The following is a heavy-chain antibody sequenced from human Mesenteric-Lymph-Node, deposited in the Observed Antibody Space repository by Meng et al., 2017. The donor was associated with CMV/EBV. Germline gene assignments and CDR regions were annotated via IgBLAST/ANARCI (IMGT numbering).Heavy chain of an antibody. CDR2: IYRGGNET. CDR3: STGAL. J-gene: IGHJ4*02. D-gene: IGHD7-27*01. CDR1: GFAFSNSA. Sequence: GESLKISCSASGFAFSNSAMSWVRQAPGKGLQWLPAIYRGGNETYYADSAKGRFTISRDDSKNTLYLHMNSLRAGDTAVYYCSTGALWGQGTLVTVSS. V-gene: IGHV3-23*03.